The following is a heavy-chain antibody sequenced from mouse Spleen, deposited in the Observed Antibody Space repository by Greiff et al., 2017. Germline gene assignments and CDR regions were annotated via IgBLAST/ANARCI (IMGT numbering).Heavy chain of an antibody. J-gene: IGHJ4*01. D-gene: IGHD1-1*01. CDR3: ARLLPRYGSSPYYAMDY. CDR2: ISSGGSYT. V-gene: IGHV5-6*01. CDR1: GFTFSSYG. Sequence: EVQLVESGGGLVKPGGSLKLSCAASGFTFSSYGMSWVRQTPDKRLEWVATISSGGSYTYYPDSVKGRFTISRDNAKNTLYLQMSSLKSEDTAMYYCARLLPRYGSSPYYAMDYWGQGTSVTVSS.